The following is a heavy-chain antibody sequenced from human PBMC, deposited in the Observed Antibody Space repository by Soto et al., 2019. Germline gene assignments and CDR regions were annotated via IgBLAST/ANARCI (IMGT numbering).Heavy chain of an antibody. J-gene: IGHJ3*02. CDR2: ISWNSGSI. CDR1: GFTFDDYA. Sequence: EVQLVESGGGLVQPGRSLRLSCAASGFTFDDYAMHWVRQAPGKGLEWVSGISWNSGSIGYADSVKGRFTVSRDNAKNSLYLQMNSLRAEDTALYYCAKDIDKSGWTFDAFDIWGQGTMVTVSS. D-gene: IGHD6-19*01. CDR3: AKDIDKSGWTFDAFDI. V-gene: IGHV3-9*01.